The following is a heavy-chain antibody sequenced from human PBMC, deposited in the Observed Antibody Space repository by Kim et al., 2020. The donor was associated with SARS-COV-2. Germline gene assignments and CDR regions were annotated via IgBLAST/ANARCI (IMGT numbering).Heavy chain of an antibody. V-gene: IGHV1-69*13. Sequence: SVKVSCKASGCTFSSYAISWVRQAPGQGLEWMGGIIPIFGTANYAQKFQGRVTITAAEPTSTAYMELSSLRAGDTAVYYCARETVAGTHFDYWGQGTLVTLSS. CDR2: IIPIFGTA. CDR1: GCTFSSYA. J-gene: IGHJ4*02. D-gene: IGHD6-19*01. CDR3: ARETVAGTHFDY.